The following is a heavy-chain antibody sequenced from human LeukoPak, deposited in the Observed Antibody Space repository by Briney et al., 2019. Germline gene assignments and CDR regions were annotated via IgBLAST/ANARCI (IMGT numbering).Heavy chain of an antibody. D-gene: IGHD3-22*01. CDR1: GGSISSYY. CDR2: IYYSGST. Sequence: SETLSLTCTVSGGSISSYYWSWIRQPPGKGLEWIGYIYYSGSTNYNPSLKSRVTISVDTSKNQFSLNLSAVTAADTAVYFCARESTYYFDSSGYYYSVYDSWGQGTLVTVSS. V-gene: IGHV4-59*01. J-gene: IGHJ4*02. CDR3: ARESTYYFDSSGYYYSVYDS.